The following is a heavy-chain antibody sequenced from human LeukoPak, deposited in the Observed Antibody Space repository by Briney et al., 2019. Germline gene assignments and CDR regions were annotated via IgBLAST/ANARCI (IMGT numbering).Heavy chain of an antibody. J-gene: IGHJ4*02. CDR2: ISSSSSTI. V-gene: IGHV3-48*01. D-gene: IGHD6-13*01. CDR3: ARGAAAGDY. Sequence: PGGSLRLSCAASGFTFSSYSMNWVRQAPGEGREWVSYISSSSSTIYYADSVKGRFTISRDNAKNSLYLQMKSLRAEDTAVYYCARGAAAGDYWGQGTLVTVSS. CDR1: GFTFSSYS.